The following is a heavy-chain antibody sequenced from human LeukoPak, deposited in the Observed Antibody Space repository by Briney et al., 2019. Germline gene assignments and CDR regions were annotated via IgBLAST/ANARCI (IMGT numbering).Heavy chain of an antibody. V-gene: IGHV3-23*01. Sequence: RPGGSLRLSCAASGFTFSTYAMSWVRQAPGKGLEWVSAISYTGGSTYYADSVKGRFTISRDNSENTLYLQMNSLRAEDTAVYYCAKGDTTMTSRFDPWGQGTLVTVSS. J-gene: IGHJ5*02. CDR1: GFTFSTYA. CDR3: AKGDTTMTSRFDP. CDR2: ISYTGGST. D-gene: IGHD4-17*01.